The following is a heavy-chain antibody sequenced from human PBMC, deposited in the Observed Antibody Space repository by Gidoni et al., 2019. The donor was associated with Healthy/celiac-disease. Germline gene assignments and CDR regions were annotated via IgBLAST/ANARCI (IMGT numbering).Heavy chain of an antibody. CDR1: GFTFSRYS. Sequence: EVQLVESGGGLVQPGGSLRLSCAASGFTFSRYSMKWVRQAPGKGLEWVSYISRSSSTIYYADSVKGRFTISRDNAKNSLYLQMNSLRAEDTAVYYCAREADIVVVPAAIMDVWGQGTTVTVSS. J-gene: IGHJ6*02. D-gene: IGHD2-2*01. CDR2: ISRSSSTI. V-gene: IGHV3-48*01. CDR3: AREADIVVVPAAIMDV.